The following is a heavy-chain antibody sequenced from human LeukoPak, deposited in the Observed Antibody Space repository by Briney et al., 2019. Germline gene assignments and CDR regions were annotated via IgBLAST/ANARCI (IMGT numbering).Heavy chain of an antibody. V-gene: IGHV3-21*01. D-gene: IGHD3-22*01. CDR2: ISSSSSYI. CDR1: GFTFSSYS. CDR3: ARALYYCDSSGYYYFDY. Sequence: GGSLRLSCAASGFTFSSYSVNWVRQAPGKGLEWVSSISSSSSYIYYADSVKGRFTISRDNAKNSLYLQMNSLRAEDTAVYYCARALYYCDSSGYYYFDYWGQGTLVTVSS. J-gene: IGHJ4*02.